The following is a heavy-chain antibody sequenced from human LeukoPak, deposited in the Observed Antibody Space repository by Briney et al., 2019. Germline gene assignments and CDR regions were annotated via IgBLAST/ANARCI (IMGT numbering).Heavy chain of an antibody. D-gene: IGHD5-12*01. CDR1: GFTFSSYG. J-gene: IGHJ4*02. V-gene: IGHV3-33*01. CDR3: ASPSGGGYALDY. CDR2: IWYDGSNK. Sequence: PGRSLRLSCAASGFTFSSYGMHWVRQAPCKGLEWVAVIWYDGSNKYYADSVKGRSTISRDNSKNTLYLQMNSLRAEDTAVYYCASPSGGGYALDYWGQGTLVTVSS.